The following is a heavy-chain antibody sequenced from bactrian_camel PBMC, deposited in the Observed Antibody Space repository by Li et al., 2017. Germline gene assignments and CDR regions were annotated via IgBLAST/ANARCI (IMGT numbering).Heavy chain of an antibody. CDR2: IDALSRT. J-gene: IGHJ4*01. D-gene: IGHD1*01. CDR1: AYSYASNC. Sequence: HVQLVESGGGSVQATGSLRLSCVASAYSYASNCLAWFRQAPGKQREGVANIDALSRTDLADFVKGRFTISRDNGKNTAYLQLNNLQSDDTAQYYCAALAWGFNYWGQGTQVTVS. V-gene: IGHV3S53*01. CDR3: AALAWGFNY.